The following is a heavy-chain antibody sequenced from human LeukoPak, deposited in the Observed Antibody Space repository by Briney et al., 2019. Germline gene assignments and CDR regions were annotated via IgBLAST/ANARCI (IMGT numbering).Heavy chain of an antibody. D-gene: IGHD3-22*01. CDR2: IRSKAYGGTT. J-gene: IGHJ4*02. Sequence: GGSLRLSCTASGFTFGDYAMSWVRQAPGKGLEWVGFIRSKAYGGTTEYAASVKGRFTISRDDSKSIAYLQMNSLKTEDTAVYYCNYYDSSGYDGYYFDYWGQGTLVTVSS. CDR3: NYYDSSGYDGYYFDY. V-gene: IGHV3-49*04. CDR1: GFTFGDYA.